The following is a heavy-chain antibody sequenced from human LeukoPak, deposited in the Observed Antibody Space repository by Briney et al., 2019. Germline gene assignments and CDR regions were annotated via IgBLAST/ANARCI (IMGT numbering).Heavy chain of an antibody. CDR1: GFTFSSYA. J-gene: IGHJ4*02. Sequence: GGSLRLSCAASGFTFSSYAMSWVSQAPGKGLEWASGIGGSGGSTYYADSVKGRFTISRDNSKNTLYLQMNSLRAEDTAVYYCAKRERESYNYGYPDYWGQGTLVTVSS. CDR2: IGGSGGST. D-gene: IGHD5-18*01. V-gene: IGHV3-23*01. CDR3: AKRERESYNYGYPDY.